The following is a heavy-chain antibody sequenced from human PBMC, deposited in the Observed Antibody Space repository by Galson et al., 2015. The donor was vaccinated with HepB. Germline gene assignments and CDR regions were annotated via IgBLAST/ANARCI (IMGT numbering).Heavy chain of an antibody. CDR2: ISAYNGNT. D-gene: IGHD6-19*01. CDR3: ARDKAVAGNYYYYYGMDV. Sequence: SVKVSCKASGYTFTSYGISWVRRAPGQGLEWMGWISAYNGNTNYAQKLQGRVTMTTDTSTSTAYMELRSLRSDDTAVYYCARDKAVAGNYYYYYGMDVWGQGTTVTVSS. V-gene: IGHV1-18*01. CDR1: GYTFTSYG. J-gene: IGHJ6*02.